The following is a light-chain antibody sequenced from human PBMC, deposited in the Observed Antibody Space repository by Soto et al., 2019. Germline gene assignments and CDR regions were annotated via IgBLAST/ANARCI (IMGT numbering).Light chain of an antibody. Sequence: EIVLTQSPGTLSLSPGESTTLSCRASQSVGRNFLAWYQQKPVRAPRLLIHGASYRATGIPDRFSGSGSETDFTLTISRLEPEDSAVYYCHQYAASPLTFGGGTKVEIK. CDR2: GAS. CDR1: QSVGRNF. J-gene: IGKJ4*01. CDR3: HQYAASPLT. V-gene: IGKV3-20*01.